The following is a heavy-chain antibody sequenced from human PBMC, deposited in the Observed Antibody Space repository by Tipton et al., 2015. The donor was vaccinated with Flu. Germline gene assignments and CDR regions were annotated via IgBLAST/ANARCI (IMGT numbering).Heavy chain of an antibody. D-gene: IGHD4-17*01. CDR1: GGSISSSSDY. V-gene: IGHV4-39*07. J-gene: IGHJ2*01. CDR3: ARMEWTVTTPRYFDL. Sequence: TLSLTCNVSGGSISSSSDYWGWIRQPPGKGLEWIGTIYSSGSTYFNPSLRSRVTISVDTSKNQFSLKLSSMTAADTAVYYCARMEWTVTTPRYFDLWGRGTLVTVSS. CDR2: IYSSGST.